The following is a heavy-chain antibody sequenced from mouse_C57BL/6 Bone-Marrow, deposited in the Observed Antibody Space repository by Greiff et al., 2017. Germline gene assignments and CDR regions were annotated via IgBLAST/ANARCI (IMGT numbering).Heavy chain of an antibody. Sequence: VKLMESGPGLVQPSQSLSITCTVSGFSLTSYGVHWVRQSPGKGLEWLGVIWRGGSTDYNAAFMSRLGITKDNSKSQVFFRKTSLQADDTAIYYGANTVVGGAMDYWGQGTSVTVSS. CDR2: IWRGGST. V-gene: IGHV2-5*01. D-gene: IGHD1-1*01. J-gene: IGHJ4*01. CDR3: ANTVVGGAMDY. CDR1: GFSLTSYG.